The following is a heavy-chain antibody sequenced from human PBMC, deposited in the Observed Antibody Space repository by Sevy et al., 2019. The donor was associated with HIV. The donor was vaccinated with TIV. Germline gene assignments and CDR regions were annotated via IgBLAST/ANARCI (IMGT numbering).Heavy chain of an antibody. D-gene: IGHD1-26*01. CDR2: IKQDGYET. CDR3: VRDKEEGANVLDY. V-gene: IGHV3-7*03. J-gene: IGHJ4*02. Sequence: GGSLRLSCATFGFNFRNSWMAWVRQPPGKGLEFLADIKQDGYETYYVDSVQGRFTISRDNAKNSLHLQMNSLRAEDTAMYFCVRDKEEGANVLDYWGQGTPVTVSS. CDR1: GFNFRNSW.